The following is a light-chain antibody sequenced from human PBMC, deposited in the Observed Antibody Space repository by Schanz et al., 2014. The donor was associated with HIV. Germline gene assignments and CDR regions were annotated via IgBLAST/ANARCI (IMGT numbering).Light chain of an antibody. CDR3: SSYAGSRTVA. Sequence: QSALTQPPSASGSPGQSVTISCTGTNSDVGGHNYVSWFQQHPGKAPRLIIYEVTKRPSGVPDRFSGSKSGNTATLTISGLQAEDEADYYCSSYAGSRTVAFGGGTKLTVL. J-gene: IGLJ2*01. V-gene: IGLV2-8*01. CDR1: NSDVGGHNY. CDR2: EVT.